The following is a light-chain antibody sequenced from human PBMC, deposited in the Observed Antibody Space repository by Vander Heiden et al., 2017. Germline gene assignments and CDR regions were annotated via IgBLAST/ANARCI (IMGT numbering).Light chain of an antibody. CDR3: MQALQTPRNT. CDR1: QSLLHSNGYNY. CDR2: LGS. Sequence: DIVMTQSPLSLPVTPGEPASISCRSSQSLLHSNGYNYLDWYLQKPGQSPQLLIYLGSNRASGVPDRFSGSGSGTDFTLKISRGEAEDVGVYYCMQALQTPRNTFGQGTKLEIK. J-gene: IGKJ2*01. V-gene: IGKV2-28*01.